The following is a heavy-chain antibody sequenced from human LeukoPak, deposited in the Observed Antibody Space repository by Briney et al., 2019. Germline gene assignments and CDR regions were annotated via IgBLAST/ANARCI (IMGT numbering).Heavy chain of an antibody. Sequence: PSETLSLTCTVSGGSVTSISYYWSWIRQPPGKELEWIGYIYYSGSTKYKPSLKSRVTMSVDTSKNQFSLKLSSVTAADTAVYYCARRGYCSGGSCYVSCWGQGTLVTVSS. J-gene: IGHJ4*02. D-gene: IGHD2-15*01. CDR1: GGSVTSISYY. CDR3: ARRGYCSGGSCYVSC. CDR2: IYYSGST. V-gene: IGHV4-61*01.